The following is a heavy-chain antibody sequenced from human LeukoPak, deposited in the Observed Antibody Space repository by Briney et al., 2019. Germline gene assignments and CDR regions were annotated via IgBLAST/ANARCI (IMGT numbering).Heavy chain of an antibody. CDR1: GFTFSSYS. CDR2: ISSSSSYI. D-gene: IGHD6-6*01. J-gene: IGHJ6*02. Sequence: GGSLRLSCAASGFTFSSYSMNWVRQAPGKGLEWVSSISSSSSYIYYADSVKGRFTISRDNAKNSLYLQMNSLRAEDTAVYYCARHGDGGSSSAWFDYYYYGMDVWGQGTTVTVSS. CDR3: ARHGDGGSSSAWFDYYYYGMDV. V-gene: IGHV3-21*01.